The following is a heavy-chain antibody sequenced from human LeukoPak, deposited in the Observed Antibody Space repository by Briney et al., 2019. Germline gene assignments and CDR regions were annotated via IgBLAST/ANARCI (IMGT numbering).Heavy chain of an antibody. J-gene: IGHJ5*02. Sequence: SETLSLTCTVSGGSIISAAYYWAWIRQSPGKGLEWIGGLYYTGSAYYNPSLKSRVTIFVDTSKKQFPLKLTSVTAGDTAVYYCARQGGSPDWFDPWGQGTLVTVSS. CDR3: ARQGGSPDWFDP. CDR1: GGSIISAAYY. D-gene: IGHD1-26*01. V-gene: IGHV4-39*01. CDR2: LYYTGSA.